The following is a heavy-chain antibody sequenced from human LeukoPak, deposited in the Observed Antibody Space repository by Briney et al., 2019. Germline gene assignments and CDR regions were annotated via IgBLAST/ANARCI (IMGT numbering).Heavy chain of an antibody. Sequence: PPGGSLRLSCAASGFTFDDYSMHWVRQAPGKGLEWVSLISWNGGSTYYADSVKGRFTISIDNSKNSLYLQMNSLRAEDTALYYCAKDGKNYFDYWSQGTLVTVPS. V-gene: IGHV3-43D*03. CDR2: ISWNGGST. CDR1: GFTFDDYS. J-gene: IGHJ4*02. CDR3: AKDGKNYFDY.